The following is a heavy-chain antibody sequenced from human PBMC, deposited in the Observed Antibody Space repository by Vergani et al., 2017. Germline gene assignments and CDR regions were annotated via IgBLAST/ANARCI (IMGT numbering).Heavy chain of an antibody. J-gene: IGHJ4*02. V-gene: IGHV3-48*03. CDR2: ISSSGSTI. D-gene: IGHD5-18*01. CDR1: GFTFSSYE. Sequence: EVQLVESGGGLVQPGGSLRLSCAASGFTFSSYEMNWVRQAPGKGLEWVSYISSSGSTIYYADSVKGRFTISRDNAKNSLYLQMNSLRAEDTAVYYCARDKKRGYSYGSGFDYWGQGTLVTVSS. CDR3: ARDKKRGYSYGSGFDY.